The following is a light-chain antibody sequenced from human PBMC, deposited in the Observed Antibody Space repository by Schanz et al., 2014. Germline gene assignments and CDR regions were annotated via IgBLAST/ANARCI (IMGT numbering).Light chain of an antibody. CDR2: GAS. V-gene: IGKV3-20*01. Sequence: EIVLTQSPGTLSLSPGERATLSCRASQSVSSSYLAWYQQKPGQAPRLLIYGASTRATGIPARFSGSGSGTDFTLTISRLEPEDFAVYYCQQHPPITFGQGTRLEIK. CDR1: QSVSSSY. J-gene: IGKJ5*01. CDR3: QQHPPIT.